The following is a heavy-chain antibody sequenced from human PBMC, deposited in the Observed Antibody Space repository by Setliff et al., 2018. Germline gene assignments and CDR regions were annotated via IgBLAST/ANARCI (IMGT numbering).Heavy chain of an antibody. D-gene: IGHD3-3*01. CDR2: INPDGSER. J-gene: IGHJ5*02. CDR1: GFTFSNHW. CDR3: ARDNTLFGVVITGSWFDP. V-gene: IGHV3-7*01. Sequence: GGSLRLSCAVSGFTFSNHWMTWVRQAPGKGLEWVANINPDGSERYSVDSVRGRFTISRDNAKTSLYLQMNSLRVEDTAVYYCARDNTLFGVVITGSWFDPWGQGTLVTVSS.